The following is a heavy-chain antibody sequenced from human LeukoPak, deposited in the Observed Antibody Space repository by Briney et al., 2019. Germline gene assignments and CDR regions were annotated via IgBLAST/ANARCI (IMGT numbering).Heavy chain of an antibody. Sequence: GSLRLSCAVSGFTFSNFWMSWVRQAPGRGLEWVANIHPEGNEKYHVASVKGRFTISRDNTKNLLFLKMNGLRVEDTAVYYCARGDDFSGDHWGQGTLVTVSS. J-gene: IGHJ4*02. CDR3: ARGDDFSGDH. CDR2: IHPEGNEK. D-gene: IGHD1-1*01. V-gene: IGHV3-7*04. CDR1: GFTFSNFW.